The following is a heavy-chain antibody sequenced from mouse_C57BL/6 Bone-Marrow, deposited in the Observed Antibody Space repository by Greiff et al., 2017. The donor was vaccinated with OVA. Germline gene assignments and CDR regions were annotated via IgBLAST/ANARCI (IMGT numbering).Heavy chain of an antibody. Sequence: QVQLQQPGAELVKPGASVKLSCKASGYTFTSYWMHWVKQRPGQGLEWIGMIHPNSGSTNYNEKFKSKATLTVDKSSSTAYMQLSSLTSEDSAVYYCARGDYHGSSYDWYFDVWGTGTTVTVSS. J-gene: IGHJ1*03. CDR1: GYTFTSYW. CDR2: IHPNSGST. V-gene: IGHV1-64*01. CDR3: ARGDYHGSSYDWYFDV. D-gene: IGHD1-1*01.